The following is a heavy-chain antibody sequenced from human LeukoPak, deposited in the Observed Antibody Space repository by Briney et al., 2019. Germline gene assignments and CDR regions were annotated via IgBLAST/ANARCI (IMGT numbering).Heavy chain of an antibody. CDR2: IIPIFGTA. V-gene: IGHV1-69*05. Sequence: SVKVSCKASGGTFSSYAISWVRQAPGQGLEWMERIIPIFGTANYAQKFQGRVTITTDESTSTAYMELSSLRSEDTAVYYCAREKLIAARPDPWGQGTLVTVSS. CDR1: GGTFSSYA. J-gene: IGHJ5*02. D-gene: IGHD6-6*01. CDR3: AREKLIAARPDP.